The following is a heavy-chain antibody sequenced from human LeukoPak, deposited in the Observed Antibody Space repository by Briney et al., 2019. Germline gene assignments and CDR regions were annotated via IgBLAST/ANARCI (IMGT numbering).Heavy chain of an antibody. CDR1: GGSMMTYY. V-gene: IGHV4-59*01. CDR3: ARGVAGTGIDY. D-gene: IGHD6-19*01. J-gene: IGHJ4*02. Sequence: SETLSLTCTVSGGSMMTYYWSWIRQPPGKGLEWIGYTSHSGSTTYSPSLQSRVSISVDTSKNQFSLKLNSVTAADTAVFYCARGVAGTGIDYWGQGTLVTVSS. CDR2: TSHSGST.